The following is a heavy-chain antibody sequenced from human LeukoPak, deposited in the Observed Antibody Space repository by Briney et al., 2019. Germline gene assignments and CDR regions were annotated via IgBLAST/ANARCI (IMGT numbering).Heavy chain of an antibody. D-gene: IGHD2-15*01. CDR3: ARFDCSGGSCYSGC. Sequence: SETLSLTCTVSGGSISSGGYYWSWIRQHPGKGLEWIGYVYYSGSTYYNPSLKSRVTISVDTSKNQFSLKLSSVTAADTAVYYCARFDCSGGSCYSGCWGQGTLVTVSS. V-gene: IGHV4-31*03. CDR1: GGSISSGGYY. CDR2: VYYSGST. J-gene: IGHJ4*02.